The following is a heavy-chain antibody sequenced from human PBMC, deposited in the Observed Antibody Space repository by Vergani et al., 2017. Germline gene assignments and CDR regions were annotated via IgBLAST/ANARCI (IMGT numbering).Heavy chain of an antibody. J-gene: IGHJ6*03. CDR3: AKGSYYYYYMDV. Sequence: EVQLLESGGGLVQPGGSLRLSCAASGFTFSSYAMSWVRQAQGKGLEWVSAISGSGGSTYYADSVKGRFTISRDNSKNTLYLQMNSLRAEDTAVYYCAKGSYYYYYMDVWGKGTTVTVSS. CDR2: ISGSGGST. CDR1: GFTFSSYA. V-gene: IGHV3-23*01.